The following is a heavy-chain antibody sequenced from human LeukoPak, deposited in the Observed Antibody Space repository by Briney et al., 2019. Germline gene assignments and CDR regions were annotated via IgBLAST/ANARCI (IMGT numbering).Heavy chain of an antibody. CDR3: ATVQLERRQYWFDP. J-gene: IGHJ5*02. CDR1: GGTFSSYA. D-gene: IGHD1-1*01. Sequence: GASVKVSCKASGGTFSSYAISWVRQAPGQGLEWMGRIIPILGIPNYAQKFQGRVTITADKSTSTGYMELSSLRSEDTAVYYCATVQLERRQYWFDPWGQGTLVTVSS. CDR2: IIPILGIP. V-gene: IGHV1-69*04.